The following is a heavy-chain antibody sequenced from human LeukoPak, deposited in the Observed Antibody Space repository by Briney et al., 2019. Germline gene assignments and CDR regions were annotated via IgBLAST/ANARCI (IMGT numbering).Heavy chain of an antibody. CDR1: GFTFSSYD. CDR2: INTTGDP. CDR3: AGQARPGSAEGAFDI. Sequence: PGGSLRHSCTASGFTFSSYDMHWARQDKGKGLEWVSAINTTGDPYYLGSVKGRFTICRENAKNSFYLQMNSLRAGDTAVYYCAGQARPGSAEGAFDIWGQGTMVTVSS. V-gene: IGHV3-13*05. J-gene: IGHJ3*02. D-gene: IGHD2-15*01.